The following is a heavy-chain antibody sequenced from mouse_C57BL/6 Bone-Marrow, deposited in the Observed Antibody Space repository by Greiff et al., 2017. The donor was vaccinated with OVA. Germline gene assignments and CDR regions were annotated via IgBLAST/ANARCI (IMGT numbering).Heavy chain of an antibody. CDR3: ARDSSGYVDWFAY. CDR2: INPSTGGT. Sequence: EVQLQESGPELVKPGASVKISCKASGYSFTGYYMNWVKQSPEKSLEWIGEINPSTGGTTYNQKFKAKATLTVDKSSSTAYMQLKSLTSEDSAVYYCARDSSGYVDWFAYWGQGTLDTVSA. D-gene: IGHD3-2*02. CDR1: GYSFTGYY. J-gene: IGHJ3*01. V-gene: IGHV1-42*01.